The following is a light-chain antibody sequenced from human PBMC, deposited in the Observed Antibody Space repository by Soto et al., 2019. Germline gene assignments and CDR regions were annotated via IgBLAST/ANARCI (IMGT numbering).Light chain of an antibody. CDR1: QSLLHSNGYNY. Sequence: DIVMTQSPLSLPVTPGEPASISCRSSQSLLHSNGYNYLDWYLQKPGQSPQLLIYLGSNRASGVPDRFSGSRSGTDLTLKISRVEAEDVGVYYCMQARQTPWTFGQGTKVDIK. CDR3: MQARQTPWT. CDR2: LGS. J-gene: IGKJ1*01. V-gene: IGKV2-28*01.